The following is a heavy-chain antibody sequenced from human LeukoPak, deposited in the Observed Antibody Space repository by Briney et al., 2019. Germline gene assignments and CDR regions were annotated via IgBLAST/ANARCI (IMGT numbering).Heavy chain of an antibody. D-gene: IGHD3-22*01. V-gene: IGHV3-48*01. CDR2: ISSSSSPI. CDR3: AREGLGDDSSGYYYVSFDY. Sequence: PGGSLRLSCAASGFTFSGYSMNWVRQAPGKGLEWVSHISSSSSPIYYADSVKGRFTISRDNAKNSLYLQMNSLRAEDTAVYYCAREGLGDDSSGYYYVSFDYWGQGTLVTVSS. J-gene: IGHJ4*02. CDR1: GFTFSGYS.